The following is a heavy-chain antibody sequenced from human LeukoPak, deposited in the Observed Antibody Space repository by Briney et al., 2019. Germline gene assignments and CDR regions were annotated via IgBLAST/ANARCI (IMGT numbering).Heavy chain of an antibody. D-gene: IGHD6-13*01. Sequence: SETLSLTCTVSGDSYTSPYWSWIRQPPGEGLEWVGSFFSNGKTYYNPSLNNRLIISGDTSKNQFSPTLMSVTAADTAVYYCAGDIAAAGRRINWGQGTLVTVSS. J-gene: IGHJ4*02. CDR2: FFSNGKT. CDR3: AGDIAAAGRRIN. V-gene: IGHV4-59*11. CDR1: GDSYTSPY.